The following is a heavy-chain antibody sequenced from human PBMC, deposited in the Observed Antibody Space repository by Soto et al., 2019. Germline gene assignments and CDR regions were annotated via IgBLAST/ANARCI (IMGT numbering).Heavy chain of an antibody. CDR2: IYYSGTT. Sequence: LSLTGTVSGGSISSYYWSWIRQPPGKGLEWIGYIYYSGTTNYNPSLKSRVTISVDTSKNQFSLKLSSVTAADTAVYYCARGAGFLEWLLYDYWGQGTLVTVSS. CDR1: GGSISSYY. D-gene: IGHD3-3*01. CDR3: ARGAGFLEWLLYDY. V-gene: IGHV4-59*01. J-gene: IGHJ4*02.